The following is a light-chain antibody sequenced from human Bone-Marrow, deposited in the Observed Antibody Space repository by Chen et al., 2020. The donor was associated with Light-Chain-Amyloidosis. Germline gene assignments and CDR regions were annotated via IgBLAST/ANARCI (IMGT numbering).Light chain of an antibody. Sequence: AIQMIQSPSSLSASVGDRVTITCRASEDIRNELGWYQQKPGKAPKLLIYGASNLQGGVPSRFSGSGYGTDFTLTIISLQPEDFATYFCLQDNDYPRTFGQGTRVEVK. J-gene: IGKJ1*01. CDR2: GAS. CDR1: EDIRNE. V-gene: IGKV1-6*01. CDR3: LQDNDYPRT.